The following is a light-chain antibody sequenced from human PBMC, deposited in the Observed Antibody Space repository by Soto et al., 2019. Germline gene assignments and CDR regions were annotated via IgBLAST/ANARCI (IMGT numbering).Light chain of an antibody. CDR3: SSYTGSSTYV. Sequence: QSVLTQPASVSGSPGQSITISCTGTSSDVGGYDYVSWYQQHPGKAPKLMIYEVSNRPSGVSNRFSGSKSGNTASLTISGLQAEDAADYYCSSYTGSSTYVFGTGTKLTVL. CDR2: EVS. CDR1: SSDVGGYDY. V-gene: IGLV2-14*01. J-gene: IGLJ1*01.